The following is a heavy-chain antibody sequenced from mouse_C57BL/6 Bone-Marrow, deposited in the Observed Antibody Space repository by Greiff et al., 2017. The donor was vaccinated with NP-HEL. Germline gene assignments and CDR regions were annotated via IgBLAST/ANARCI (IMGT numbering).Heavy chain of an antibody. D-gene: IGHD3-2*02. CDR3: ARGDSSGYDYFDY. V-gene: IGHV1-19*01. J-gene: IGHJ2*01. Sequence: DVQLVESGPVLVKPGASVKMSCKASGYTFTDYYMNWVKQSHGKSLEWIGVINPYNGGTSYNQKFKGKATLTVDKSSSTAYMELNSLTSEDSAVYYCARGDSSGYDYFDYWGQGTTLTVSS. CDR1: GYTFTDYY. CDR2: INPYNGGT.